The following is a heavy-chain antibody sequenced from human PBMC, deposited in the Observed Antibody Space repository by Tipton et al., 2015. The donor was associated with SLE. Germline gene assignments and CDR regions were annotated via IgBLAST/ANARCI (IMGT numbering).Heavy chain of an antibody. CDR2: IFYSGST. CDR1: GGSISNSSYY. J-gene: IGHJ6*02. Sequence: TLSLTCTVSGGSISNSSYYWGWIRQPPGKGLESIGNIFYSGSTYYNPSLKRRVTITVDMSKNQFSLKLTSVTAADTAVYYCARVSPGENYDFWSGYYSFLGYYGMDVWGQGTTVTVSS. D-gene: IGHD3-3*01. CDR3: ARVSPGENYDFWSGYYSFLGYYGMDV. V-gene: IGHV4-39*07.